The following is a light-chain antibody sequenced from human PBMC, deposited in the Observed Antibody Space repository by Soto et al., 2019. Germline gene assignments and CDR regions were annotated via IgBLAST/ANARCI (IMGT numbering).Light chain of an antibody. CDR3: QHYISSQWTFGQWT. V-gene: IGKV3-20*01. CDR1: QTVCRNY. Sequence: EMVFTQSRGTLSFSPWDSDNLSFRASQTVCRNYLAWFQHKPDQAPRLLIYGTSTRATGVPDRFSGSGSGTDFTLTINRLEPEDSAIYFCQHYISSQWTFGQWTFGQGTKVDIK. CDR2: GTS. J-gene: IGKJ1*01.